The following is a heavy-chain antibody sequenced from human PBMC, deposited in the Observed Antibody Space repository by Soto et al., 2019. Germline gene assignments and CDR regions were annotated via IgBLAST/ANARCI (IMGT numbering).Heavy chain of an antibody. Sequence: PSETLSLTCTVSGDSISSSSSYWGWIRQPPGKGLEWIAIISDSGTTYYTPPLKSRLTISVDTSKNQFSLNLASLTAADTAVYYCARRNYPYYFDYWGQGTLVTVS. D-gene: IGHD3-10*01. CDR2: ISDSGTT. CDR1: GDSISSSSSY. V-gene: IGHV4-39*01. J-gene: IGHJ4*02. CDR3: ARRNYPYYFDY.